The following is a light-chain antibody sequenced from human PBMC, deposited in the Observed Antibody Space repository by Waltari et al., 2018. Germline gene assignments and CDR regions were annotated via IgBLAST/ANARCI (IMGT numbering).Light chain of an antibody. CDR3: QSADSSVSYVM. J-gene: IGLJ3*02. Sequence: SYELTQPPSVSVSPVQTARITCPGDAVPKQYAYSYQQKPGQSPVLVIYKDSRRPSGIPERFSGSSSGTAVTLTISGVQAEDEVDYYCQSADSSVSYVMFGGGTKLTVL. V-gene: IGLV3-25*03. CDR1: AVPKQY. CDR2: KDS.